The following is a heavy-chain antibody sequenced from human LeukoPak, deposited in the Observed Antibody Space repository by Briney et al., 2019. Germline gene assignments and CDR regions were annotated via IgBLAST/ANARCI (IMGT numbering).Heavy chain of an antibody. J-gene: IGHJ4*02. CDR1: GFTLSSYW. V-gene: IGHV3-74*01. CDR3: ARPKDSGDSVVAFDS. Sequence: GGSLRLSYAASGFTLSSYWMHWVRQAPGKGLVWVSRINKDGSSTTYADSVKGRFTISRDNAENTLYLQLSSLRGEDTAVYYCARPKDSGDSVVAFDSWGQGTLVTVSS. CDR2: INKDGSST. D-gene: IGHD4-17*01.